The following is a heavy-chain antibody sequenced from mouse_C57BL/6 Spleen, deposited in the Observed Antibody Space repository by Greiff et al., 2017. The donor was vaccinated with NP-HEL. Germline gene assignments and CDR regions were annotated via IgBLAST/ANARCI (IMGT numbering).Heavy chain of an antibody. J-gene: IGHJ3*01. CDR2: INPSSGYT. CDR3: ARTLYDYDFAY. V-gene: IGHV1-7*01. CDR1: GYTFTSYW. Sequence: VQLQQSGAELAKPGASVKLSCKASGYTFTSYWMHWVKQRPGQGLEWIGYINPSSGYTKYNQKFKDQATLTADKSSSTAYMQLSSLTDEDSAVYYCARTLYDYDFAYWGQGTLVTVSA. D-gene: IGHD2-4*01.